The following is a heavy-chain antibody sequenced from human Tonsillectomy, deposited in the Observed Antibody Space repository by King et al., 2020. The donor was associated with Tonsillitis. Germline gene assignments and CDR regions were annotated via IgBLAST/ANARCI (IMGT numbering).Heavy chain of an antibody. Sequence: QLVQSGGGLVQPGGSLRLSCAASGFTFSSYSIHWVRQAPGKGLEWVSYISSSGSSIYYADSVKGRFTISRDNAKNSLYLQMNSLRAEDTAVYYCARGLGGRRGDFGMDGWGQGTTVTGPS. J-gene: IGHJ6*01. CDR3: ARGLGGRRGDFGMDG. CDR2: ISSSGSSI. CDR1: GFTFSSYS. D-gene: IGHD3-16*01. V-gene: IGHV3-48*01.